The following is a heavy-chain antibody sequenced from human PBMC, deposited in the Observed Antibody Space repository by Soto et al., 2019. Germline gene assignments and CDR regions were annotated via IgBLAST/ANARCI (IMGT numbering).Heavy chain of an antibody. V-gene: IGHV3-23*01. Sequence: GGSLRLSCAASGFTVSSNYMSWVRQAPGKGLEWVSAISGSGGSTYYADSVKGRFTISRDNSKNTLYLQMNSLRAEDTAVYYCAKVLYGSVRAFDIWGQGTMVTVSS. CDR1: GFTVSSNY. CDR3: AKVLYGSVRAFDI. CDR2: ISGSGGST. D-gene: IGHD2-8*02. J-gene: IGHJ3*02.